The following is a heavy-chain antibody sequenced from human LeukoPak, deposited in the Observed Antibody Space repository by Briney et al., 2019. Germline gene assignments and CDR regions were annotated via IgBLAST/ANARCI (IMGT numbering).Heavy chain of an antibody. CDR3: ATHLGSQAY. Sequence: GESLKISCKAFGYTFSTYWIGWVRQMPGKGREWMGIIYPGDSDTRYSPSFQGQVTFSVDKSITTAYLQWNSLKASDTAMYYCATHLGSQAYWGQGTLVTVSS. J-gene: IGHJ4*02. CDR2: IYPGDSDT. V-gene: IGHV5-51*01. D-gene: IGHD3-10*01. CDR1: GYTFSTYW.